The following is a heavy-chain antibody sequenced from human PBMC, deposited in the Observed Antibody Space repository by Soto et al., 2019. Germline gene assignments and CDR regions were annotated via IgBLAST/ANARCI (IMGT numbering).Heavy chain of an antibody. Sequence: SETLSLTCTVSGDSIISSDFYWGWVRQPPGRGLEWIGSIFYLGSSYYNPSLKSRVTMSVDTSKNQFSLRLRPVTAADTALYFCARHCLALRKNNWFDPWGQGIMVTVSS. J-gene: IGHJ5*02. CDR1: GDSIISSDFY. CDR3: ARHCLALRKNNWFDP. CDR2: IFYLGSS. V-gene: IGHV4-39*01. D-gene: IGHD3-16*01.